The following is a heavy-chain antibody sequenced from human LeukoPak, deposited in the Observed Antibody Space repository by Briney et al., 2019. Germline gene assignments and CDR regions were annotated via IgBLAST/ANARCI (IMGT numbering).Heavy chain of an antibody. Sequence: GASLQISCLGSGSPFTSYWIGWVRLLPGKGLEWMGIIYAGDSDTRYSPSFQGQFTISAAKSISTAYLQWSSLKASDTAMYYCARQIPFDYYYYYMDVWGKGTTVTVSS. J-gene: IGHJ6*03. V-gene: IGHV5-51*01. D-gene: IGHD3-3*02. CDR3: ARQIPFDYYYYYMDV. CDR1: GSPFTSYW. CDR2: IYAGDSDT.